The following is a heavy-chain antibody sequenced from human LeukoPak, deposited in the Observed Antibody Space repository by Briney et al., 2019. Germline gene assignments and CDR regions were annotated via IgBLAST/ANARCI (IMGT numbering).Heavy chain of an antibody. D-gene: IGHD3-22*01. V-gene: IGHV3-21*01. CDR2: ISSSSSYI. CDR1: GITFSSYS. Sequence: GGSLRLSCAASGITFSSYSMNCVRQAPGKGLEWVSSISSSSSYIYYADSVKGRFTISRDNAKKSLYLQMNSLRAEDTAVYYCARWNDSSVYYPYYFDYWGQGTLVTVSS. CDR3: ARWNDSSVYYPYYFDY. J-gene: IGHJ4*02.